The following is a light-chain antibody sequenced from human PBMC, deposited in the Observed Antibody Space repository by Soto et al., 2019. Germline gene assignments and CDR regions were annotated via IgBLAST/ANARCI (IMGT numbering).Light chain of an antibody. Sequence: EIVLTQSPATLPLSPGERATLSCRASQSVSSYLAWYQQKPGQAPRLLIYDASNRATGIPARFSGSGSGTDFTLTISRLEPEDFAVYYCQQYGSSPLTFGGGTKVDIK. CDR3: QQYGSSPLT. J-gene: IGKJ4*01. V-gene: IGKV3-20*01. CDR1: QSVSSY. CDR2: DAS.